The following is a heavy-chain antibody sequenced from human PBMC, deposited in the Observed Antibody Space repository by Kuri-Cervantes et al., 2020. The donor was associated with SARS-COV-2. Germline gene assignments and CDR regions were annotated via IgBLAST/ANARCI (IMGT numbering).Heavy chain of an antibody. CDR1: GFTFSSYA. CDR3: ARDYDFWSGYHNWFDP. Sequence: GGSLRLSCAASGFTFSSYAMHWVRQAPGRGLEWVAVISYDGSNKYYADSVKGRFTISRDNSKNTLYLQMNSLRGEDTAVYYCARDYDFWSGYHNWFDPWGQGTLVTVSS. CDR2: ISYDGSNK. V-gene: IGHV3-30-3*01. D-gene: IGHD3-3*01. J-gene: IGHJ5*02.